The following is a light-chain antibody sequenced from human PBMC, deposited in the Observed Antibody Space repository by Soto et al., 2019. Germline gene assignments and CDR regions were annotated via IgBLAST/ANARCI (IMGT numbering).Light chain of an antibody. CDR1: QSVNTN. Sequence: EIVLAQSPGTLSLSPWERATLSCRASQSVNTNLAWYQQKPGQAPRLLISDASTRATGIPARFSGSGSGTEFTLTISSLQSEDFALYYCHQYNSWPPGTFGQGTKVDIK. V-gene: IGKV3-15*01. CDR2: DAS. CDR3: HQYNSWPPGT. J-gene: IGKJ2*01.